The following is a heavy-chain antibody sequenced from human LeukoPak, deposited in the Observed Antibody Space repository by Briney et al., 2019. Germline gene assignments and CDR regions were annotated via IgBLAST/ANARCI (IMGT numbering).Heavy chain of an antibody. D-gene: IGHD3-10*01. Sequence: ASVKVSCKASGYTFSGTGWYLYWLRQAPGQGLECMGWIYPYTGATHYAQKFQGRVAMTRDTSISTAYMELSRLRPDDTAVYYSARDRPAQMVDFDYWGQGTLVTVSS. V-gene: IGHV1-2*02. CDR3: ARDRPAQMVDFDY. CDR2: IYPYTGAT. CDR1: GYTFSGTGWY. J-gene: IGHJ4*02.